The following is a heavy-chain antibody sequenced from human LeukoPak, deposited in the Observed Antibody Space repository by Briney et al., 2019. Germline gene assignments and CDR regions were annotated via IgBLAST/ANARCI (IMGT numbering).Heavy chain of an antibody. Sequence: PGGSLRLSCAVSGFRFSDYYMSWVRQAPGKGLEWVGLIRDSGEAFYADFARGRFAISRDESENTLYLQMNSLRVEDTAVYFCARELAANQDWVEFDPWGQGTPVSVSS. V-gene: IGHV3-66*03. J-gene: IGHJ5*02. CDR1: GFRFSDYY. CDR2: IRDSGEA. CDR3: ARELAANQDWVEFDP. D-gene: IGHD3/OR15-3a*01.